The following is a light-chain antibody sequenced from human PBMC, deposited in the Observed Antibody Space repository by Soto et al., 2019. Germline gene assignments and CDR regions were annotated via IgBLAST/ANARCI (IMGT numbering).Light chain of an antibody. CDR2: KAS. CDR3: QQYSTYSWT. CDR1: QSISSW. J-gene: IGKJ1*01. V-gene: IGKV1-5*03. Sequence: DIQMTQSPSTLSASVGDRVTITCRASQSISSWLAWYQQKPGKAPKLLIYKASSLESGVPSRFSGSGSGTESTLTISSLQPDDFATYFCQQYSTYSWTFGQGTKVDIK.